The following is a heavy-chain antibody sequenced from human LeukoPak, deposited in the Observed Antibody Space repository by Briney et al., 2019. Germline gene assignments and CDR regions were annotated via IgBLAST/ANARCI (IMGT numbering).Heavy chain of an antibody. J-gene: IGHJ5*02. D-gene: IGHD4/OR15-4a*01. CDR2: INPSGVST. CDR1: GYTFTIYY. CDR3: ARDGCEA. V-gene: IGHV1-46*01. Sequence: ASVKVSCKASGYTFTIYYMHWVRQPPGQGLEWMGIINPSGVSTSYERKFQSSVNMTRDTSTSTVYMELSSERAEDKAVYYCARDGCEAWGQRTLVTVS.